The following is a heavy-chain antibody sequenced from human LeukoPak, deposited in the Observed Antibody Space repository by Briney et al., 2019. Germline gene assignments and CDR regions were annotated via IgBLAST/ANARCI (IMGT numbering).Heavy chain of an antibody. CDR3: ARDGSSWAGYYYYMDV. V-gene: IGHV4-61*02. D-gene: IGHD6-13*01. Sequence: PSETLSLTCTVSGGSISSGSYYWSWIRQPAGKGLEWIGRIYTSGSTNYNPSLKSRVTISVDTSKNQFSLKLSSVTAADTAVYYCARDGSSWAGYYYYMDVWGKGTTVTISS. CDR1: GGSISSGSYY. CDR2: IYTSGST. J-gene: IGHJ6*03.